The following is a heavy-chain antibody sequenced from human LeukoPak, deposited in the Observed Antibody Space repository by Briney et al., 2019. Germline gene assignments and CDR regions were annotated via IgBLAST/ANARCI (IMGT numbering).Heavy chain of an antibody. D-gene: IGHD6-13*01. J-gene: IGHJ5*02. CDR2: IKQDGSEK. CDR3: MTASRSSSWPPPT. Sequence: GGSLRLSCAASGFTFSSYWMNWVRQAPGKGLEWVANIKQDGSEKKYVDSVKGRFTISRDNAKNSLYPQMNSLRAEDTAMYYCMTASRSSSWPPPTWGQGTLVTVSS. CDR1: GFTFSSYW. V-gene: IGHV3-7*01.